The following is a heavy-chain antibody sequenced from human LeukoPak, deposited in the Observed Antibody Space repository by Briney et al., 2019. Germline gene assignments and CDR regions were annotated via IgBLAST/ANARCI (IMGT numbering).Heavy chain of an antibody. CDR3: ARDRGRYYDSRGFYWGYYFDS. CDR1: GFSFHYYA. D-gene: IGHD3-22*01. V-gene: IGHV3-30-3*01. J-gene: IGHJ4*02. Sequence: AGGSLRLSCAASGFSFHYYAMHWVRQAPGKGLEWVAVISYDGTNEYYADSVKGRFTISRDNSKDTLYLQMSSVRVDDTAVYYCARDRGRYYDSRGFYWGYYFDSWGQGILVTVST. CDR2: ISYDGTNE.